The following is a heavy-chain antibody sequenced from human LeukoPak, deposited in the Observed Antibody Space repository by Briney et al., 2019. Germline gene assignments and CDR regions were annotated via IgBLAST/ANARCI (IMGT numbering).Heavy chain of an antibody. D-gene: IGHD3-22*01. J-gene: IGHJ3*02. CDR2: IYYSGST. Sequence: SETLSLTCTVSGGSISSSSYYWGWIRQPPGKGLEWIGSIYYSGSTYYNPSLKSRVTISVDTFKNQFSLKLSSVTAADTAVYYCARGEPDSSTTELAFDIWGQGTMVTVSS. CDR3: ARGEPDSSTTELAFDI. V-gene: IGHV4-39*07. CDR1: GGSISSSSYY.